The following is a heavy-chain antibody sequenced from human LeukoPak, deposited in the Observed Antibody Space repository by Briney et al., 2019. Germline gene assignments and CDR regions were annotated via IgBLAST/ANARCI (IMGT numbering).Heavy chain of an antibody. CDR3: AKDAGSCQRGGYYYMDV. CDR1: GFTFSSYA. CDR2: ISGSGGST. J-gene: IGHJ6*03. D-gene: IGHD1-26*01. Sequence: PGGSLRLSCAASGFTFSSYAMSWVRQAPGKGLEWVSAISGSGGSTYYADSVKGRFTISRDNSKNTLYLQMNSLRAEDTAVYYCAKDAGSCQRGGYYYMDVWGKGTTVTVSS. V-gene: IGHV3-23*01.